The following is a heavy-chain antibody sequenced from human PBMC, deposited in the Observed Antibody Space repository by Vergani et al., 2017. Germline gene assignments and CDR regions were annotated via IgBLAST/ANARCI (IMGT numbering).Heavy chain of an antibody. D-gene: IGHD6-13*01. V-gene: IGHV4-39*01. CDR1: GGSIGSSSYY. CDR2: LYYSGST. CDR3: ARRVAADAFDI. Sequence: QLQLQESGPGLVKPSETLSLTCTVSGGSIGSSSYYWGWIRQPPGRGLEWIGSLYYSGSTYYNPSLKSRVTISLDTSKNQFSLKLSSVTAADTAVYYCARRVAADAFDIWGQGTMVTVSS. J-gene: IGHJ3*02.